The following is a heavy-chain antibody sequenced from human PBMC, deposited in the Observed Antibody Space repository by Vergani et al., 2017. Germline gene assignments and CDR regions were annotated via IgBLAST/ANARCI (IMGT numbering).Heavy chain of an antibody. D-gene: IGHD6-19*01. CDR2: IYYSGSN. CDR3: ARHSTVEWLVKLGWIDP. V-gene: IGHV4-39*01. Sequence: QLQLQESGPGLVKPSATLSLTCSVSGASIRSSNYYWGWIRQPPGKGLEWIASIYYSGSNYYNPFLKSRVTISVDTSKNQFSLKLSSVTAADTAVYFCARHSTVEWLVKLGWIDPWGQGILVTVSS. CDR1: GASIRSSNYY. J-gene: IGHJ5*02.